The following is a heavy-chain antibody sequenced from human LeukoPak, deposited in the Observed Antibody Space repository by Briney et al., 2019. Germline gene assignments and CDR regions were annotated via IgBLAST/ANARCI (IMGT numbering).Heavy chain of an antibody. J-gene: IGHJ6*04. CDR3: ARGRSNYGMDV. V-gene: IGHV4-59*01. CDR2: TYYSGST. Sequence: SETLSLTCTVSGGSISSYYWSWIRQPPGKGLEWIGYTYYSGSTNYNPSLKSRVTISVDTSKNQFSLKLSSVTAADTAVYYCARGRSNYGMDVWGKGTTVTVSS. CDR1: GGSISSYY. D-gene: IGHD2-2*01.